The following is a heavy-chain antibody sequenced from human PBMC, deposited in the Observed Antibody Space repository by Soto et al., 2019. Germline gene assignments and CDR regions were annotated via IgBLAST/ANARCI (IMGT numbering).Heavy chain of an antibody. CDR2: ISFDGSNK. CDR1: GFTFSSFG. J-gene: IGHJ4*02. CDR3: AKIYSDFWRPFDY. Sequence: QVQLVESGGGVVQPGRSLRLSCAASGFTFSSFGMHWVRQAPGKGLEWVAVISFDGSNKYYADSVKGRFTISRDKSKNTLYLQMNSLRTEDTAVYYCAKIYSDFWRPFDYWGQGTLVTVSS. D-gene: IGHD3-3*01. V-gene: IGHV3-30*18.